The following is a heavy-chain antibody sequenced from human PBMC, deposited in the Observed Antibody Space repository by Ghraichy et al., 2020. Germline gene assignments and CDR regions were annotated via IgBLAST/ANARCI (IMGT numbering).Heavy chain of an antibody. Sequence: GGSLRLSCAASGFTFSSYAMSWVRQAPGKGLEWVSAIRGSGGSTYYADSVKGRFTVSRDNSKNTLYLQMNSLRAEDTAVYYCAKNPVEKQWLVANFDYWGQGTLVTVSS. J-gene: IGHJ4*02. CDR3: AKNPVEKQWLVANFDY. V-gene: IGHV3-23*01. CDR1: GFTFSSYA. D-gene: IGHD6-19*01. CDR2: IRGSGGST.